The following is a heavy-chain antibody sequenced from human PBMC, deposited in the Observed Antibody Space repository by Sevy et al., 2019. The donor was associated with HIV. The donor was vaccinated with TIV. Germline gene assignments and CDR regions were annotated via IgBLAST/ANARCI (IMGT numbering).Heavy chain of an antibody. CDR1: GYTFTSYG. CDR2: ISAYNGNT. V-gene: IGHV1-18*01. J-gene: IGHJ3*02. Sequence: ASVKVSCKASGYTFTSYGISWVRQAPGQGLEWMGWISAYNGNTNYAQKLQGRDTMTTDTSTSTAYMELRSLRSDDTVVYYCARQPYDSSGYYKGHDAFDIWGQGTMVTVSS. D-gene: IGHD3-22*01. CDR3: ARQPYDSSGYYKGHDAFDI.